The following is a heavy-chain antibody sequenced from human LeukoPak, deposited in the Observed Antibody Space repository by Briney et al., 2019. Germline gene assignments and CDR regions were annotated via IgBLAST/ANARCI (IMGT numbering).Heavy chain of an antibody. V-gene: IGHV3-21*01. CDR1: LFTFSSYS. CDR2: IINSSSYI. D-gene: IGHD3-16*02. J-gene: IGHJ4*02. CDR3: ARVYDYVWGSYRYNYFDY. Sequence: GGSLRLSRVASLFTFSSYSMNSVRQALGKGLEWVSSIINSSSYIYDADSVKGRFTISRDNDKNSLYLQMNSLRAEDTAVYYCARVYDYVWGSYRYNYFDYWGQGTLVTVSS.